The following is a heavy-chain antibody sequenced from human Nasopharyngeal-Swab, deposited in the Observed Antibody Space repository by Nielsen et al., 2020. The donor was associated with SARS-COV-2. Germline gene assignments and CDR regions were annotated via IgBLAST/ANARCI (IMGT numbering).Heavy chain of an antibody. D-gene: IGHD4-17*01. CDR2: INAGNGNT. CDR3: ARGLDYGDYAFDY. CDR1: GYTFTSYA. Sequence: ASVKVSCKASGYTFTSYAMHRVRQAPGKRLEWMGWINAGNGNTKYSQKFQGRVTITRDTSASTAYMELSSLRSEDTAVYYCARGLDYGDYAFDYWGQGTLVTVSS. J-gene: IGHJ4*02. V-gene: IGHV1-3*01.